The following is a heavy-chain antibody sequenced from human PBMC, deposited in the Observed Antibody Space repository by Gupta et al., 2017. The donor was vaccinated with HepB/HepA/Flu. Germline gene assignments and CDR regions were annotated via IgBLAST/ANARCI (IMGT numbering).Heavy chain of an antibody. V-gene: IGHV3-74*01. CDR2: ITSDGRTT. CDR3: ARDGLSTTPCDY. J-gene: IGHJ4*02. Sequence: EVQLVESGGGLVQQGGSLRLSCEVSGCSVTACWMNWVRHLPGRGLEWVSRITSDGRTTSHADSVRGRFTISRDNTKNTVYLQMNSLRGDDTAVYYCARDGLSTTPCDYWGQGTSVTVSS. CDR1: GCSVTACW. D-gene: IGHD1-7*01.